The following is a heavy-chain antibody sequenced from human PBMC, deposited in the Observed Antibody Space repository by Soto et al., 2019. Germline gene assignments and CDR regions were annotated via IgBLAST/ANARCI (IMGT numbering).Heavy chain of an antibody. CDR1: GGSFSGYY. CDR2: INHSGST. Sequence: QVQLQQWGAGLLKPSETLSLTCAVYGGSFSGYYWSWIRQPPGKGREWIGEINHSGSTNYNPSLKSRVTISVDTSKNQFSLKLSSVTAADTAVYYCARGNDFWSGYGEGGDYWGQGTLVTVSS. CDR3: ARGNDFWSGYGEGGDY. D-gene: IGHD3-3*01. V-gene: IGHV4-34*01. J-gene: IGHJ4*02.